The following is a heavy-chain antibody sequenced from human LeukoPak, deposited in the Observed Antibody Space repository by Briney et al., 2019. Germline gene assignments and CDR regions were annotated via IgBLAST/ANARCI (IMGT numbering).Heavy chain of an antibody. V-gene: IGHV4-30-4*01. CDR2: IYYSGST. Sequence: SETLSLTCTVSGASISSGYYYWTWIRQPPGKGLEWFGYIYYSGSTYYNPSPKSRVTISVDTSKNQFSLKLSAVTAADTAVYYCARRCGGDCYSFDIWGQGTMVTVSS. J-gene: IGHJ3*02. D-gene: IGHD2-21*02. CDR1: GASISSGYYY. CDR3: ARRCGGDCYSFDI.